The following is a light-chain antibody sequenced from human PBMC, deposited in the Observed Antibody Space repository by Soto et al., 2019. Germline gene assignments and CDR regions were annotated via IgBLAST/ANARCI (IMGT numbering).Light chain of an antibody. Sequence: QSVLTQPPSVSPAPGQSVTISSTGSSSNIGAGYEAHWEQPLPGRAPKLFLYANNNRPAELPYRFAASKSGTSACLAITGLQAEDEADYNCKSYDTSTSGEGFGTGTKVTVL. CDR2: ANN. CDR3: KSYDTSTSGEG. J-gene: IGLJ1*01. V-gene: IGLV1-40*01. CDR1: SSNIGAGYE.